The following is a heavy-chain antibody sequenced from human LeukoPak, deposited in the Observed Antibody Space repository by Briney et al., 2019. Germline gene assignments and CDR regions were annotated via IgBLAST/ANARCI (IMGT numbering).Heavy chain of an antibody. CDR1: GGSISSYY. CDR3: AGIVVVPAATEYDY. J-gene: IGHJ4*02. Sequence: SETLSLTCTVSGGSISSYYWSWIRQPAGKGLEWIGRIYTSGSTNYNPSLKSRVTMSVDTSKNQFSLKLSSVTAADTAVYYCAGIVVVPAATEYDYWGQGTLVTVSS. D-gene: IGHD2-2*01. CDR2: IYTSGST. V-gene: IGHV4-4*07.